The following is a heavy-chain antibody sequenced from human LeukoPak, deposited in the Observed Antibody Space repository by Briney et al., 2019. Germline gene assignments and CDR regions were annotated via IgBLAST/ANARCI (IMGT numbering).Heavy chain of an antibody. Sequence: WASVKVSCKASGYTFTSYDINWVRQATGQGLEWMGWMDPKSGNTGYAQKFQGRVTFTRDTSISTAYMELNSLTSEDTAVYYCARMGWLVRRQHNWFDPWGQGTLITVSS. J-gene: IGHJ5*02. D-gene: IGHD6-19*01. CDR3: ARMGWLVRRQHNWFDP. V-gene: IGHV1-8*03. CDR1: GYTFTSYD. CDR2: MDPKSGNT.